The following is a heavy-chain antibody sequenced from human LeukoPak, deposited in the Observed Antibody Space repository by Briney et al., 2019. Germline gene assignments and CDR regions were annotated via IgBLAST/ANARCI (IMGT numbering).Heavy chain of an antibody. CDR3: ARGELRYFDWLLSFDY. V-gene: IGHV1-3*03. CDR1: GYTFTSYA. D-gene: IGHD3-9*01. Sequence: ASVKVSCKASGYTFTSYAMHWVRQAPGQRLEWMGWINAGNGNTKYSQEFQGRVTITRDTSASTAYMELSSLRSEDMAVYYCARGELRYFDWLLSFDYWGQGTLVTVSS. J-gene: IGHJ4*02. CDR2: INAGNGNT.